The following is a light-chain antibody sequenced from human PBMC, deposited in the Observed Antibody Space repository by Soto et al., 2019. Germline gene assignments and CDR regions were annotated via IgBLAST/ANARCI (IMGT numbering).Light chain of an antibody. Sequence: IVMTQSPGTLSLAAGDRATLSFRASQSITTHLAWYQQKPGQAPRLLIYGASTRATGIPARFSGSGSGTEFTLTISSLQSEDFAVYYCQQYNNWPRTFGQGTKVDIK. CDR1: QSITTH. CDR2: GAS. CDR3: QQYNNWPRT. J-gene: IGKJ1*01. V-gene: IGKV3-15*01.